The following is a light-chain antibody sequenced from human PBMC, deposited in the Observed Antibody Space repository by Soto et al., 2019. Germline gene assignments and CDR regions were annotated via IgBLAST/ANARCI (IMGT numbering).Light chain of an antibody. CDR1: QSVSSD. CDR2: GAS. V-gene: IGKV3-15*01. J-gene: IGKJ1*01. CDR3: QQYNNWPWT. Sequence: IVLSQSPGTLSLSTGERATLSCRASQSVSSDLAWYQQKPGQAPRLLIYGASTRATGIPARFSGSGSGTEFTLTISSLQSEDFAVYYCQQYNNWPWTFGQGTKVDI.